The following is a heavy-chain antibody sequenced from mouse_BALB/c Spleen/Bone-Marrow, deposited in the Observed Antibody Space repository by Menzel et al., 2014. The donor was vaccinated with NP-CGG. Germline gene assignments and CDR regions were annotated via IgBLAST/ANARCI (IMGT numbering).Heavy chain of an antibody. CDR2: ISSGGGYT. J-gene: IGHJ2*01. CDR3: TREGRNENVGY. Sequence: EVMLVESGGGLVKPGGSLKLSCAASGFTFSTYTMSWVRQTPEKRLEWVATISSGGGYTYYPDNLKGRFTISRDNAKNTLYLQMNSLKSEDTAMYYCTREGRNENVGYWGQGTTLTVSS. V-gene: IGHV5-6-4*01. CDR1: GFTFSTYT.